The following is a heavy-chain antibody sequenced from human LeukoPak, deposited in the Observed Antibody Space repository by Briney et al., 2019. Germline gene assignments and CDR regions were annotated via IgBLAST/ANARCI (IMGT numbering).Heavy chain of an antibody. CDR1: GGSISSGGYS. V-gene: IGHV4-30-2*01. J-gene: IGHJ4*02. CDR3: ARDRIVMITFGGVIVTTDPFDY. CDR2: IYHSGST. Sequence: PSETLSLTCAVSGGSISSGGYSWSWIRQPPGKGLEWIGYIYHSGSTYYNPSLKSRVTISVDRSKNQFSLKLSSVTAADTAVYYCARDRIVMITFGGVIVTTDPFDYWGQGTLVTVSS. D-gene: IGHD3-16*02.